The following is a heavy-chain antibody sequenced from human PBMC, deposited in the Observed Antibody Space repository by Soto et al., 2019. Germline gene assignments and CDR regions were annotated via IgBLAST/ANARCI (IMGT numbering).Heavy chain of an antibody. J-gene: IGHJ6*02. CDR2: IMPVFPTP. Sequence: QVQLVQSGAEVKKPGSSVKVSCKASGGTFSTSAISWVRQAPGQGLEWVGGIMPVFPTPDYAQNFQGRVTITADESTTTPYLELTSLRADDTAVYYCARDQDRLQLGGNYYYILDVWGQGTAITVSS. V-gene: IGHV1-69*12. D-gene: IGHD1-1*01. CDR3: ARDQDRLQLGGNYYYILDV. CDR1: GGTFSTSA.